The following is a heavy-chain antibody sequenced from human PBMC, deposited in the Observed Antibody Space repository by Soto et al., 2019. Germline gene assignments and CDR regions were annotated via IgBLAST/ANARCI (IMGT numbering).Heavy chain of an antibody. CDR3: ARDHYGDYIFDY. J-gene: IGHJ4*02. Sequence: PGGSLRLSCAASGFTFSSYSMNWVRQAPGKGLEWVSYISSGTTTINYADSVKGRFTISRGNAKNSLYLQMNSLRDEDTAVYYCARDHYGDYIFDYWGQGTLVTVSS. V-gene: IGHV3-48*02. CDR1: GFTFSSYS. CDR2: ISSGTTTI. D-gene: IGHD4-17*01.